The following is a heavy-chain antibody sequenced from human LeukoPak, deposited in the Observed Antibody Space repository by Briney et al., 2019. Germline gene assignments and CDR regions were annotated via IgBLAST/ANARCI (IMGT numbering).Heavy chain of an antibody. D-gene: IGHD1-26*01. CDR3: ARGNSGSYYGFVY. Sequence: SETLSLTCTVSGGSISSYYWSWIRQPPGKGLEWIGYIYYTGSTNYNPSLKSRVSVDTSKNQFSLKLSSVTAADTAVYYCARGNSGSYYGFVYWGQGTLVTVSS. V-gene: IGHV4-59*01. CDR1: GGSISSYY. CDR2: IYYTGST. J-gene: IGHJ4*02.